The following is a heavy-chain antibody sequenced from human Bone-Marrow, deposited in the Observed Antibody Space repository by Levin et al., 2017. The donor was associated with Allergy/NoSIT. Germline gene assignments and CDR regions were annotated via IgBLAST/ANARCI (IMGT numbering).Heavy chain of an antibody. V-gene: IGHV3-30*03. CDR1: GFTFSSYG. CDR2: ISYDGSNK. Sequence: GESLKISCAASGFTFSSYGMHWVRQAPGKGLEWVAVISYDGSNKYYADSVKGRFTISRDNSKNTLYLQMNSLRAEDTAVYYCAIRGGKAAAGTLVDYWGQGTLVTVSS. CDR3: AIRGGKAAAGTLVDY. D-gene: IGHD6-13*01. J-gene: IGHJ4*02.